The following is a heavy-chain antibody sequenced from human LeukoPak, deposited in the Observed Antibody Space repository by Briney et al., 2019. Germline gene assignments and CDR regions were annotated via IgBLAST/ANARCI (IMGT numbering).Heavy chain of an antibody. CDR2: ISSSSSYK. CDR1: GFAFSYYT. V-gene: IGHV3-21*01. CDR3: ARDRPSTHNYTSSWFDY. J-gene: IGHJ4*02. Sequence: PGGSLRLSCAASGFAFSYYTLNSVRQAPGKGLEWVSSISSSSSYKYSADSVKGRFTISRDNAKNSLFLQMNSLRVEGTAMYYCARDRPSTHNYTSSWFDYWGQGPLVTVSS. D-gene: IGHD6-13*01.